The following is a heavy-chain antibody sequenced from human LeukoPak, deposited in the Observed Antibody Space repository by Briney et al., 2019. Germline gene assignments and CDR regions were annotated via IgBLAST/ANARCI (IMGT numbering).Heavy chain of an antibody. J-gene: IGHJ5*02. D-gene: IGHD5-18*01. CDR1: GYTLTGYY. Sequence: ASVKVSCKASGYTLTGYYMHWVRQAPGQGLEWMGWITPNRGGTNYAQKFQGRVTMTRDTSISTAFMELSRLTSDDTAIYYCAREVAVPGYGTWFDPWGQGTLVTVSS. CDR2: ITPNRGGT. V-gene: IGHV1-2*02. CDR3: AREVAVPGYGTWFDP.